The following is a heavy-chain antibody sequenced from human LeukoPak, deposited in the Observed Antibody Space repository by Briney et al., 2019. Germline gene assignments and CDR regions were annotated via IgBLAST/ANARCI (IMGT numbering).Heavy chain of an antibody. J-gene: IGHJ4*02. CDR1: GFTFSSYA. CDR2: ISNSGGST. V-gene: IGHV3-23*01. Sequence: GGSLRLSCEAFGFTFSSYAMNWVRQAPGKGLEWVSVISNSGGSTYYADSVKGRFTISRDNSKNTLYLQMNSLRAEDTAIYYCAKEHTEVSGTIDHWGQGTLVTVSS. CDR3: AKEHTEVSGTIDH. D-gene: IGHD6-19*01.